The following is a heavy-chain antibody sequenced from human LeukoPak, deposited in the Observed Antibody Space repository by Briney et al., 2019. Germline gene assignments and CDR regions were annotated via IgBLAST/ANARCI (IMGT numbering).Heavy chain of an antibody. CDR1: GFIFSTYG. CDR2: ISGSGGTT. Sequence: GGSLRLSCAASGFIFSTYGMRWVRQAPGKGLEWVSSISGSGGTTFYADSVKGRFTISRDNSKNTLYLQMNSLRAEDTAVYYCAKRVPDYWGQGTLVTVSS. J-gene: IGHJ4*02. CDR3: AKRVPDY. V-gene: IGHV3-23*01.